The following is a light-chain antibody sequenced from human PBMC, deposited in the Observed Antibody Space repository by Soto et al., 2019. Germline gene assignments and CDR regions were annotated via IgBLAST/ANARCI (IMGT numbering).Light chain of an antibody. Sequence: QSVLTQPPSASGTPGQRVTISCSGSRSNIVSNTVHWYQHLPGAAPKLLMYAYSQRPSGIPDRFSGSKAGASASLAISGLQSEDEAHYYCAAWDDSLTAYVFGTGTKLTVL. CDR2: AYS. J-gene: IGLJ1*01. V-gene: IGLV1-44*01. CDR1: RSNIVSNT. CDR3: AAWDDSLTAYV.